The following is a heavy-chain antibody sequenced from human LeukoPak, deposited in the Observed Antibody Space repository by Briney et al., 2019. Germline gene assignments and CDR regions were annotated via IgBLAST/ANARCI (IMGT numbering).Heavy chain of an antibody. J-gene: IGHJ4*02. CDR3: ARRSCTGDTCYYYDF. V-gene: IGHV4-39*01. CDR2: IYYSGIT. Sequence: PSETLSLTCTVSGGTISSRNYYWGWIRQPPGKGLEWIGIIYYSGITFYNPSLESRVTISVDTSKNQFSLKLISVTAADTALYYCARRSCTGDTCYYYDFWGQGTLVTVSS. CDR1: GGTISSRNYY. D-gene: IGHD2-15*01.